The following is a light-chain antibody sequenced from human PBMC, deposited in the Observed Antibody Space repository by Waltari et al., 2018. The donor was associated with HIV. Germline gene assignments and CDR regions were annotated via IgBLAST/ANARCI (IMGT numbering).Light chain of an antibody. V-gene: IGLV3-21*02. CDR2: DDS. Sequence: GQTARITCGGDNIGSKSVHWYQQKPGQAPVLVVYDDSDRPSGIPERFSGSNSGNTATLTISRVEAGDEADFYCQVWDSGSDHVVFGGGTKLTVL. CDR3: QVWDSGSDHVV. CDR1: NIGSKS. J-gene: IGLJ2*01.